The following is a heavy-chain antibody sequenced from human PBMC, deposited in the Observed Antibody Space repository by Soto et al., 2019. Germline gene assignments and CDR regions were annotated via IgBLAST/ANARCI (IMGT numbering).Heavy chain of an antibody. CDR2: VSYSGST. V-gene: IGHV4-59*01. CDR1: GGSTSSYY. Sequence: QVQLQESGPGLVKPSETLFLTCTVSGGSTSSYYWTWIRQPPGKGLEWIGYVSYSGSTKYNPSLKSRVTISIDTSKNQFSLKLSSVTAADTAIYYCARSHGLYWGQGTLVTVSS. J-gene: IGHJ4*02. CDR3: ARSHGLY.